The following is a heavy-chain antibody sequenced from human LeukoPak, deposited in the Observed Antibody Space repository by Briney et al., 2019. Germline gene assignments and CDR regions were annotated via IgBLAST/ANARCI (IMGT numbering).Heavy chain of an antibody. D-gene: IGHD6-13*01. CDR3: AKESDVAAAGIDY. Sequence: GGSLRLSCAASGFIFSGYGMHWVRQAPGKGLQWVTFIRYEGSNKYYADLVKGRFTISRDNSKNTLYLQMNSLRVEDTAVYYCAKESDVAAAGIDYWGQGTLVTVSS. CDR1: GFIFSGYG. V-gene: IGHV3-30*02. J-gene: IGHJ4*02. CDR2: IRYEGSNK.